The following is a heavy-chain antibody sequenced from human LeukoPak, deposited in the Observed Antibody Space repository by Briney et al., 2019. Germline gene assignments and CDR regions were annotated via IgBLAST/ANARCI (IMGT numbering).Heavy chain of an antibody. Sequence: ASVKVSCKASGYTFTSYDINWVRQATGQGLEWMGWMNPNSGNTGCAQKFQGRVTMTRNTSISTAYMELSSLRSEDTAVYYCARVGGYCSSTSCYFTTYYYYYYMDVWGKGTTVTVSS. CDR3: ARVGGYCSSTSCYFTTYYYYYYMDV. V-gene: IGHV1-8*01. CDR2: MNPNSGNT. D-gene: IGHD2-2*01. J-gene: IGHJ6*03. CDR1: GYTFTSYD.